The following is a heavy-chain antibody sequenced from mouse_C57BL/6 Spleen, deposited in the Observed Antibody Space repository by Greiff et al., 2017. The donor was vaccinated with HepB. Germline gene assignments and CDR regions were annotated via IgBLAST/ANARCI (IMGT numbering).Heavy chain of an antibody. Sequence: QVQLQQSGAELARPGASVKLSCKASGYTFTSYGISWVKQRTGQGLEWIGEIYPRSGNTYYNEKFKGKATLTADKSSSTAYMELRSLTSEDSAVYFCARERDGNYPYAMDYWGQGTSVTVSS. V-gene: IGHV1-81*01. CDR3: ARERDGNYPYAMDY. CDR1: GYTFTSYG. J-gene: IGHJ4*01. D-gene: IGHD2-1*01. CDR2: IYPRSGNT.